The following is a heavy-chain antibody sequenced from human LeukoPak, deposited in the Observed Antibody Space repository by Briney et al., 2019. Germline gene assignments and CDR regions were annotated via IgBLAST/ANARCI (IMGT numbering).Heavy chain of an antibody. V-gene: IGHV4-38-2*02. CDR3: ARWSLWLRLFDY. D-gene: IGHD5-12*01. CDR2: IYHSGST. Sequence: SETLSLTCTVSGYSISSGYYWGWIRQPPGKGLEWIGSIYHSGSTYYNPSLKSRVTISVDTSKNQFSLKLSSVTAADTAVYYCARWSLWLRLFDYWGQGTLVTVSS. J-gene: IGHJ4*02. CDR1: GYSISSGYY.